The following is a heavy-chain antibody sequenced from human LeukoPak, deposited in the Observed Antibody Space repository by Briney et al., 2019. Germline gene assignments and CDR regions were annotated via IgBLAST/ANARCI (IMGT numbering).Heavy chain of an antibody. D-gene: IGHD1-26*01. CDR3: ARDPSVIVGAIDAFDI. Sequence: GGSLRLSCAASGFTFSSYGMHWVRQAPGKGLEWVSYISSSGSTIYYADSVKGRFTISRDNAKNSLYLQMNSLRAEDTAVYYCARDPSVIVGAIDAFDIWGQGTMVTVSS. V-gene: IGHV3-48*04. CDR2: ISSSGSTI. CDR1: GFTFSSYG. J-gene: IGHJ3*02.